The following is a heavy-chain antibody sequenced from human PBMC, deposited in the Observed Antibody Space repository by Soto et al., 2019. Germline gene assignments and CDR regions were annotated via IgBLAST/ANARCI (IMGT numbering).Heavy chain of an antibody. J-gene: IGHJ5*02. D-gene: IGHD2-2*01. CDR1: GFTFSSYA. Sequence: EVQLLESGGGLVQPGGSLRLSCAASGFTFSSYAMSWVRQAPGKGLEWVSAISGSGGSTYYADSVKGRFTISRDNSKNTLYLQMNSLRAEDTAVYYCAKDRLLGGCSSTSCLLRGWFDPWGQGTLVTVSS. CDR3: AKDRLLGGCSSTSCLLRGWFDP. CDR2: ISGSGGST. V-gene: IGHV3-23*01.